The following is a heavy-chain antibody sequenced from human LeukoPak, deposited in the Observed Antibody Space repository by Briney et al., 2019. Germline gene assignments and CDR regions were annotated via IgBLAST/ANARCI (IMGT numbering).Heavy chain of an antibody. D-gene: IGHD3-10*01. CDR2: ISGSGGST. Sequence: GGSLRLSCAASGFTFSSYAMSWVRQAPGKGLEWVSAISGSGGSTYYADSVKGRFTISRDNSKNTLYLQMNSLRAEDTAVYYCAKVRGLGITMVRGVAGAFDIWGQGTMVTVSS. J-gene: IGHJ3*02. CDR1: GFTFSSYA. V-gene: IGHV3-23*01. CDR3: AKVRGLGITMVRGVAGAFDI.